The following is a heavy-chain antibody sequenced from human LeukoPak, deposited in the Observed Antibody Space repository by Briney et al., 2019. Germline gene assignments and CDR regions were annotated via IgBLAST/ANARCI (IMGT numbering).Heavy chain of an antibody. CDR1: GFTFSSYA. CDR2: ISGSGCST. J-gene: IGHJ3*02. V-gene: IGHV3-23*01. Sequence: PGGSLRLSCAASGFTFSSYAMSWVRQAPGKGLEWVSAISGSGCSTYYADSVKGRFTISRDNSKNTLYLQMNSLRAEDTAVYYCAKDLRLLWFGEMGDVGALDIWGQGAMVTVSS. CDR3: AKDLRLLWFGEMGDVGALDI. D-gene: IGHD3-10*01.